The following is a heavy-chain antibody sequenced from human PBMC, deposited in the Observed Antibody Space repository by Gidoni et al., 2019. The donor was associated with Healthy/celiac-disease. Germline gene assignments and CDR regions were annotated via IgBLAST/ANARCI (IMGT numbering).Heavy chain of an antibody. D-gene: IGHD3-3*01. V-gene: IGHV1-69*06. CDR2: IIPIFGTA. J-gene: IGHJ4*02. CDR3: ARVVRFLEWSGVFDY. Sequence: QVQLVQSGAEVKKPGSSVKVSCKASGGTFSSYAISWVRQAPGQGLEWMGGIIPIFGTANYAQKFQGRVTITADKSTSTAYMELSSLRSEDSAVYYCARVVRFLEWSGVFDYWGQGTLVTVSS. CDR1: GGTFSSYA.